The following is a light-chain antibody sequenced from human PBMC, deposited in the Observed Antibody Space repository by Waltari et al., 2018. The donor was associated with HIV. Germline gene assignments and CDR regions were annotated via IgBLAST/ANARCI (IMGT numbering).Light chain of an antibody. Sequence: QSALTQPASVSGSPGQSITISCTGTSSDVGGYNYVSWYQQHPGKAPKLMIYEVSNRPSGVSNRFSGPKSGNTASLTISGLQAEDEADYYCSSYTSSIWVFGGGTKLTVL. J-gene: IGLJ3*02. V-gene: IGLV2-14*01. CDR1: SSDVGGYNY. CDR2: EVS. CDR3: SSYTSSIWV.